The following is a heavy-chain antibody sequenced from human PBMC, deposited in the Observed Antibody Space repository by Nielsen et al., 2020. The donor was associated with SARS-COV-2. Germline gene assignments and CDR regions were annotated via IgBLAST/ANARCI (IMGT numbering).Heavy chain of an antibody. V-gene: IGHV3-7*03. D-gene: IGHD6-13*01. Sequence: GESLKISCAASGFTFSSYWMSWVRQAPGKGLEWVAKIKQDGSEKYYVDSVKGRFTISRDNAKNSLYLQMNSLRAEDTAVYYCARDSRSDSSSWYWTSGQNYYYYGMDVWGQGTTVTVSS. CDR2: IKQDGSEK. CDR1: GFTFSSYW. J-gene: IGHJ6*02. CDR3: ARDSRSDSSSWYWTSGQNYYYYGMDV.